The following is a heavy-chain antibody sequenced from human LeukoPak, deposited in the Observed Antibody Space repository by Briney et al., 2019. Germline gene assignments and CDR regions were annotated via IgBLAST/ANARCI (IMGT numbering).Heavy chain of an antibody. CDR1: GFTFSSYA. J-gene: IGHJ4*02. Sequence: GGSLRLSCAASGFTFSSYAMSWVRQAPGKGLEWVSAISGSGGSTYYADSVKGRFTISRDNSKNTLYLQTNSLRAEDTAVYYCAKGGRYCSSTSCYASIDYWGQGTLVTVSS. D-gene: IGHD2-2*01. CDR3: AKGGRYCSSTSCYASIDY. CDR2: ISGSGGST. V-gene: IGHV3-23*01.